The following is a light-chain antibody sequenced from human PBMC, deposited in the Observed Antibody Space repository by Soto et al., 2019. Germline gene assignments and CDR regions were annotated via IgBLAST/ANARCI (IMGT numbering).Light chain of an antibody. J-gene: IGKJ2*01. CDR3: QQSYIVPYT. V-gene: IGKV1-39*01. CDR1: QSISSF. CDR2: APS. Sequence: DIQVTQSPSSLSASVGDRVTITCRASQSISSFLIWYQQKAGKAPKVLIYAPSSLQSGVPSRFSGSGSGTEFTLIITSLQPEDFATYYCQQSYIVPYTFGQGTKLEIK.